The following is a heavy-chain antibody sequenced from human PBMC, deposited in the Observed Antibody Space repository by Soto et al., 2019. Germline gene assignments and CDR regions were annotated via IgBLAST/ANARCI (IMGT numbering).Heavy chain of an antibody. J-gene: IGHJ4*02. D-gene: IGHD3-22*01. V-gene: IGHV1-3*01. CDR1: GYTFTSHA. CDR2: INAGNGNT. Sequence: ASVKVSCKASGYTFTSHAMHWVRQAPGQRLEWMGWINAGNGNTKYSQKFQGRVTITRDTSASTAYMELSSLRSEDTAVYYCARSPHDSSGYYPPHYFDYWGQGTLVTVSS. CDR3: ARSPHDSSGYYPPHYFDY.